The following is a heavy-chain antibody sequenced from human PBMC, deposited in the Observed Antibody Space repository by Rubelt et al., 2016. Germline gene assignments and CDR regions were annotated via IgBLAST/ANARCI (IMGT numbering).Heavy chain of an antibody. CDR3: ARGGDYYGSGSYYMDY. Sequence: QVQLQQWGAGLLKPSETLSLTCAVYGGSFSGYYWSWIRQPPGKGLEWIGEINHSGSTNYNPSLKSRVTISVDTSKNQFALKLSSVTAADTAVYYCARGGDYYGSGSYYMDYWGQGTLVTVSS. CDR1: GGSFSGYY. J-gene: IGHJ4*02. V-gene: IGHV4-34*01. D-gene: IGHD3-10*01. CDR2: INHSGST.